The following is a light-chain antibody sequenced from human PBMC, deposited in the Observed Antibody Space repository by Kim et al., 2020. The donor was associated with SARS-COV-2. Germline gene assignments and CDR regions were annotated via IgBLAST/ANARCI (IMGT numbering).Light chain of an antibody. CDR3: QQYNNWLT. J-gene: IGKJ2*01. CDR2: GAS. Sequence: LSVSPGERATLSCRASRSVSSNLAWYQQKPGQAPRLLIYGASTRATGIPARFSGSGSGTEFTLTISSLQSEDFAVYYCQQYNNWLTFGQGTKLEIK. V-gene: IGKV3-15*01. CDR1: RSVSSN.